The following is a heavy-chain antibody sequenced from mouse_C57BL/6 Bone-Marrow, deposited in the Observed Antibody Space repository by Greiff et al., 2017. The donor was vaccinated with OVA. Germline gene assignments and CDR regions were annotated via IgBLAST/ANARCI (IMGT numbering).Heavy chain of an antibody. CDR1: GYTFTDYY. CDR2: INPNNGGT. V-gene: IGHV1-26*01. CDR3: ARNSSGYECAY. J-gene: IGHJ3*01. Sequence: VQLQQSGPELVKPGASVKISCKASGYTFTDYYMNWVKQSHGKSLEWIGDINPNNGGTSYNQKFKGKATLTVDKSSSTAYMELRSLTSEDSAVYYCARNSSGYECAYWGQGTLVTVSA. D-gene: IGHD3-2*02.